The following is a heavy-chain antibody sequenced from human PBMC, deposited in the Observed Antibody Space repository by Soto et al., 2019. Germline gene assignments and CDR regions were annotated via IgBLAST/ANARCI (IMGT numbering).Heavy chain of an antibody. CDR2: ISGGGDGT. Sequence: EVQLLESGGGLVQPGGSLRLSCAASGFTFITYAMIWVRQAPGKGLEWVSTISGGGDGTYYADSVKGHFTISRDNSKNTLYLQMNSLRAEDTAIYYCAKKGLGSLKTFCSNSDCHYAFDLWGQGTVVTVSS. CDR3: AKKGLGSLKTFCSNSDCHYAFDL. V-gene: IGHV3-23*01. CDR1: GFTFITYA. J-gene: IGHJ3*01. D-gene: IGHD2-8*01.